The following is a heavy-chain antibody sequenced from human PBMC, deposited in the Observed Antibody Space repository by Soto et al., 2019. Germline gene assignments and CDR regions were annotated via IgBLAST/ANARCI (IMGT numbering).Heavy chain of an antibody. CDR2: LGAARDP. CDR1: GFSFRDYD. D-gene: IGHD1-26*01. V-gene: IGHV3-13*05. J-gene: IGHJ6*02. Sequence: EVQLVESGAGSVQPGESLRLSCAASGFSFRDYDMHWVRQRKGKGLEWVSALGAARDPYYVGSVKGRFSVSRDNAQNSLFLQMNNLRVDDTAVYFCARAYLGRLPRRADYYYAMDVWGRGTTVIVSS. CDR3: ARAYLGRLPRRADYYYAMDV.